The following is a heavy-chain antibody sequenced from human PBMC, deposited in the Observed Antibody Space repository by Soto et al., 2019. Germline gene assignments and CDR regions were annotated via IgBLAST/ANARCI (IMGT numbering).Heavy chain of an antibody. CDR3: VRCQHSAFDY. J-gene: IGHJ4*02. CDR2: TYYRSKWSS. D-gene: IGHD3-3*02. Sequence: QVPLRQSGPGLVKPSQTLSLTCAISGASVSRNGVAMNWIRQSPSRGLEWVGRTYYRSKWSSVYAVSLTSRTPIDPDTSKSRVSLPLHSVPPEDTAIYYFVRCQHSAFDYWCQGTLVTVSS. V-gene: IGHV6-1*01. CDR1: GASVSRNGVA.